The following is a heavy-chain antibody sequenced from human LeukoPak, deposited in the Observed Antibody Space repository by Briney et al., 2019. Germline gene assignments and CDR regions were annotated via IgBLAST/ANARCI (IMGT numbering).Heavy chain of an antibody. V-gene: IGHV3-7*01. CDR2: IKQDGSEK. J-gene: IGHJ4*02. Sequence: GGSLRLSCAASGFTFSSYWMSWVRQAPGKGLEWVANIKQDGSEKYYVDSVKGRFTISRDNAKNSLYLEMNSLRAEDTAVYYCARDMGSGPSVSVVTLFDYWGQGTLVTVSS. CDR3: ARDMGSGPSVSVVTLFDY. CDR1: GFTFSSYW. D-gene: IGHD4-23*01.